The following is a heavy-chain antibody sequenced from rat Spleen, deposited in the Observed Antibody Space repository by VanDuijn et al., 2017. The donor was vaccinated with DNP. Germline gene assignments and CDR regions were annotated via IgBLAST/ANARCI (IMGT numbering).Heavy chain of an antibody. Sequence: EVQLQESGPGLVKPSQSLSLTCSVPGYSITSNYWGWIRKFPGNKMEWIGHISYSGSTNYNPSLKSRISITRDTSKNQFFLQLNSVTTEDTGTYYCARWYNFFDYWGQGVMVTVSS. J-gene: IGHJ2*01. CDR3: ARWYNFFDY. D-gene: IGHD1-5*01. CDR1: GYSITSNY. CDR2: ISYSGST. V-gene: IGHV3-1*01.